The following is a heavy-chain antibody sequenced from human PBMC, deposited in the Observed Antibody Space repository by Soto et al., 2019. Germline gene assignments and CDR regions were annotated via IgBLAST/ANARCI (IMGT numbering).Heavy chain of an antibody. CDR2: IKHSGST. J-gene: IGHJ5*02. CDR3: VRGGYYDSVRRFDP. Sequence: QVQLQQWGAGLLKPSETLSLTCAVYGGSFSGYYWSWIRQPPGKGLEWIGDIKHSGSTNYNPSLKSRVTISVDTSKNQFSLKLSSVTAADTAAYYCVRGGYYDSVRRFDPWGQGTLVTVSS. V-gene: IGHV4-34*01. CDR1: GGSFSGYY. D-gene: IGHD3-22*01.